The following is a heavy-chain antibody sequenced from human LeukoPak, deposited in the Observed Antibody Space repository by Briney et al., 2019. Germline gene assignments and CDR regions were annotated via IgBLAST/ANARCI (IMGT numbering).Heavy chain of an antibody. D-gene: IGHD3-10*01. CDR3: ARWRWFGELLYRGYFDY. CDR1: GFTFSSYS. J-gene: IGHJ4*02. V-gene: IGHV3-48*04. CDR2: ISSSSSTI. Sequence: GGSLRLSYEASGFTFSSYSKNWVRQAPGKGLEWVSYISSSSSTIYYADSVKGRFTISRDNAKNSLYLQMNSLRAEDTAVYYCARWRWFGELLYRGYFDYWGQGTLVTVSS.